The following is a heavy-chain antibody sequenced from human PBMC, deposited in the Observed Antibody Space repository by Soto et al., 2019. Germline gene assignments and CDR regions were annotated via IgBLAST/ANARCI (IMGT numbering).Heavy chain of an antibody. V-gene: IGHV3-73*01. CDR2: IRGKTDTYAT. J-gene: IGHJ6*02. Sequence: LRLSCAASGFTFSGSSMHWVRQASGKGLEWVGRIRGKTDTYATAYAAPVRGRFTISRDDSKNTAYLQMNSLKTEDTAVYFCTKRIGAYAMDVWGQGTTVTVPS. D-gene: IGHD6-13*01. CDR3: TKRIGAYAMDV. CDR1: GFTFSGSS.